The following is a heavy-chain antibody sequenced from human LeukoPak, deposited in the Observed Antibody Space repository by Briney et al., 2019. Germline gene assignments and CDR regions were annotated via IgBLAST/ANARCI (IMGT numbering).Heavy chain of an antibody. D-gene: IGHD3-22*01. CDR3: AREIFYYDSSGYYCFDY. V-gene: IGHV4-39*07. CDR1: GGSISSSSYF. J-gene: IGHJ4*02. Sequence: SETLSLTCTVSGGSISSSSYFWGWIRQPPGNGLEWIGNIYYSGSTYYNPSLKSRVTISVDTSKNQFSLKLSSVTAADTAVYYCAREIFYYDSSGYYCFDYWGQGTLVTVSS. CDR2: IYYSGST.